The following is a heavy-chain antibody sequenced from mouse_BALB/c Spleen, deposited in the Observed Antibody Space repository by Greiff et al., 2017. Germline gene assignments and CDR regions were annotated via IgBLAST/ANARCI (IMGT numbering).Heavy chain of an antibody. J-gene: IGHJ2*01. CDR2: ISSGSSTI. Sequence: EVKVIESGGGLVQPGGSRKLSCAASGFTFSSFGMHWVRQAPEKGLEWVAYISSGSSTIYYADTVKGRFTISRDNPKNTLFLQMTSLRSEDTAMYYCAYGNYYFDYWGQGTTLTVSS. CDR1: GFTFSSFG. V-gene: IGHV5-17*02. D-gene: IGHD2-1*01. CDR3: AYGNYYFDY.